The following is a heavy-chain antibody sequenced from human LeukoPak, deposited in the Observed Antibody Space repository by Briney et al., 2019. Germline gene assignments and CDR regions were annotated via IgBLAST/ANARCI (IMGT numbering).Heavy chain of an antibody. J-gene: IGHJ4*02. V-gene: IGHV5-51*01. CDR1: GYSFTSYW. D-gene: IGHD2-2*01. CDR3: VRLGYCSGTCYYGGR. CDR2: IYPGDSDT. Sequence: GESLQSPCKGSGYSFTSYWNGWVRQMPGKGLEWMGIIYPGDSDTRYSPSFQGQVTISADKSISTAYLQWSSLKASDTAMYYCVRLGYCSGTCYYGGRWGKGTLVTVSS.